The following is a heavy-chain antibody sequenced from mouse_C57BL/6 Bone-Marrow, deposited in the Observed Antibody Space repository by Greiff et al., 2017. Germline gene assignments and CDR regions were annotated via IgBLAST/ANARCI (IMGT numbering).Heavy chain of an antibody. V-gene: IGHV14-2*01. Sequence: EVQLQQSGAELVKPGASVKLSCTASGFNIKDYYMHWVKQRPEQGLEWIGRIGPEDGETKYAPKFQSMATITADTSSNTTYLQLSSLTSEETAAYYCGGCGSRKEVDYWGQGTTLTVSA. J-gene: IGHJ2*01. CDR1: GFNIKDYY. CDR2: IGPEDGET. CDR3: GGCGSRKEVDY. D-gene: IGHD1-1*01.